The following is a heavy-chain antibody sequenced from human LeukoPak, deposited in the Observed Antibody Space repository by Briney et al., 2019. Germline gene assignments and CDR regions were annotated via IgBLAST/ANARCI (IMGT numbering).Heavy chain of an antibody. V-gene: IGHV3-30*02. CDR1: GFTFSSYG. CDR2: IRGDGSGK. J-gene: IGHJ4*02. CDR3: AKDTPTAFIDY. Sequence: PGGSLRLSCVASGFTFSSYGMHWVRQAPGKGLEWVTGIRGDGSGKYYANSVKGRFTISRDNFKNTLYLQMNSLRAEDTALYYCAKDTPTAFIDYCGQGTLVTVSS.